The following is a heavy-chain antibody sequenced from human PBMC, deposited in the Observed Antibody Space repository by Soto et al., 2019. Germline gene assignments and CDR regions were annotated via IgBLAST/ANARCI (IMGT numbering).Heavy chain of an antibody. D-gene: IGHD6-19*01. CDR1: GFTFTSYA. V-gene: IGHV3-64*01. CDR2: INNGGNT. J-gene: IGHJ4*02. CDR3: ARARYSSDWVPLDY. Sequence: EVQLVESGGGLVQPGGSLRLSCAASGFTFTSYAIHWVRQAPGRGLEFVSAINNGGNTYYANSVKGRFTISRDNSKNTLYLQMGSLRAEDMAVYYCARARYSSDWVPLDYWGQGTLVTVSS.